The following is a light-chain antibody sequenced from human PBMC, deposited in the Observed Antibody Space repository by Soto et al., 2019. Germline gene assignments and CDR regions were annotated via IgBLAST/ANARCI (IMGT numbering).Light chain of an antibody. Sequence: QSALTQPASVSGSPGQSITISRTGTSSDVGGYNYVSWYQQHPGKAPKFMIYDVSNRPSGVSTRFSGSKSGNTASLTISGLQAEDEADYYCNSYTTSNTRQIVFGTGTKVT. J-gene: IGLJ1*01. V-gene: IGLV2-14*01. CDR3: NSYTTSNTRQIV. CDR2: DVS. CDR1: SSDVGGYNY.